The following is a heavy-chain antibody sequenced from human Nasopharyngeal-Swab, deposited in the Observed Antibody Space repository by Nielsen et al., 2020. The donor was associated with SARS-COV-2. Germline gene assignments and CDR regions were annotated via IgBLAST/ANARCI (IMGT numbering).Heavy chain of an antibody. CDR2: ISAYNGNT. D-gene: IGHD2-2*01. J-gene: IGHJ5*02. CDR3: ATSPPYCSSTSCYGWFDP. CDR1: GYTFTSYG. Sequence: ASVKVSCKASGYTFTSYGISWVRQAPGQGLEWMGWISAYNGNTNYAQKLQGRVTMTTDTSTSTAYMELRSLRSDDTAVYYCATSPPYCSSTSCYGWFDPWGQGTLVTVSS. V-gene: IGHV1-18*04.